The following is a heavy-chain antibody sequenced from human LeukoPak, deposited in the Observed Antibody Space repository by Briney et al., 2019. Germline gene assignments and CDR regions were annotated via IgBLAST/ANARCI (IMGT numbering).Heavy chain of an antibody. Sequence: GRSLRLSCAASGFTFSSYAMHRVRQAPGKGLEWVAVISYDGSNKYYADSVKGRFTISRDNSKNTLYLQMNSLRAEDTAVYYCAREWQFGDYGLAYWGQGTLVTVSS. V-gene: IGHV3-30*04. J-gene: IGHJ4*02. CDR2: ISYDGSNK. CDR3: AREWQFGDYGLAY. CDR1: GFTFSSYA. D-gene: IGHD4-17*01.